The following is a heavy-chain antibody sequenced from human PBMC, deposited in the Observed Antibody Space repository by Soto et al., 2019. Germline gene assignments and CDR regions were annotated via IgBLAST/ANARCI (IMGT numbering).Heavy chain of an antibody. CDR1: GFTFGDYA. J-gene: IGHJ4*02. D-gene: IGHD5-18*01. CDR2: IRSKAYGGTT. Sequence: GGSLRLSCTASGFTFGDYAMIWVRQAPGKGLEWVGFIRSKAYGGTTEYAASVKGRFTISRDDSKSIAYLQMNSLKTEDTAVYYCTRGGDVDTAMTELDYWGQGTLVTVSS. CDR3: TRGGDVDTAMTELDY. V-gene: IGHV3-49*04.